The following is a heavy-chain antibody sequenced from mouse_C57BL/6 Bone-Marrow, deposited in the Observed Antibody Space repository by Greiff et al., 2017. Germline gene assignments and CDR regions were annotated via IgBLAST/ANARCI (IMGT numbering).Heavy chain of an antibody. V-gene: IGHV14-4*01. CDR1: GFNIKDDY. D-gene: IGHD2-4*01. J-gene: IGHJ3*01. Sequence: VQLQQSGAELVRPGASVKLSCTASGFNIKDDYMHWVKQRPEQGLEWIGWIDPENGDTEYASKFQGKATITADTSSNTAYLQLSSLTSEDTAVYYCTTVKVYRLPLLGLVDWGQGTLVTVSA. CDR3: TTVKVYRLPLLGLVD. CDR2: IDPENGDT.